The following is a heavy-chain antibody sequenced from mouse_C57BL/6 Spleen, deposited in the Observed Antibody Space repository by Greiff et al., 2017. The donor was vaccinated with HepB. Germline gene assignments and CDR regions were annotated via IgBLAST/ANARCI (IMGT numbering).Heavy chain of an antibody. CDR2: IDPSDSYT. J-gene: IGHJ2*01. Sequence: QVQLQQPGAELVMPGASVKLSCKASGYTFTSYWMHWVKQRPGQGLEWIGEIDPSDSYTNYNQKFKGKSTLTVDKSSSTAYMQLSSLTSEDSAVYCCARSDGLDYWGQGTTLTVSS. V-gene: IGHV1-69*01. CDR1: GYTFTSYW. D-gene: IGHD1-1*01. CDR3: ARSDGLDY.